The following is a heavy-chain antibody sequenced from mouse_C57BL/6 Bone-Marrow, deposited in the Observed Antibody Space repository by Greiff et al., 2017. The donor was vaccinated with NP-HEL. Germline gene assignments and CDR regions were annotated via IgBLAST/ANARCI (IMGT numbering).Heavy chain of an antibody. CDR3: ARDCSSLFAY. Sequence: EVKLMESGGGLVKPGGSLKLSCAASGFTFSSYAMSWVRQTPEKRLEWVATISDGGSYTYYPDNVKGRFTISRDNAKNNLYLQMSHLKSEDTAMYYCARDCSSLFAYWGQGTLVTVSA. CDR2: ISDGGSYT. CDR1: GFTFSSYA. D-gene: IGHD1-1*01. J-gene: IGHJ3*01. V-gene: IGHV5-4*01.